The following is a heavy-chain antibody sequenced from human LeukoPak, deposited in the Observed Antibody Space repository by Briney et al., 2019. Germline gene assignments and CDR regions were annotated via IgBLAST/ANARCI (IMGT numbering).Heavy chain of an antibody. CDR1: GFTFSSYS. CDR3: AREAQEAFDI. Sequence: GGSLRLSCAASGFTFSSYSMNWVRQAPGKGLEWVSSIGGSSSSVYHADSVKDRFSTSRDNAKRSLYLQMNSLRVEDTAVYYCAREAQEAFDIWGQGTMVTVSS. J-gene: IGHJ3*02. V-gene: IGHV3-21*01. CDR2: IGGSSSSV.